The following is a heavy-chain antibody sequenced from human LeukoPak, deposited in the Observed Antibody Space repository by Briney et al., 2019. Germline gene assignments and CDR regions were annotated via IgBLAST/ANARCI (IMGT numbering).Heavy chain of an antibody. CDR1: GFTFSSYA. CDR3: AKAEVRGVIPYYFDY. D-gene: IGHD3-10*01. J-gene: IGHJ4*02. Sequence: GGSLRLSCAASGFTFSSYAMSWVRQTPGKGLECVAPISGSGGSTYYADSVRGRFIVSRDNSKNMLYLQMNSLRVDDTAVYYCAKAEVRGVIPYYFDYWGQGTLVTVSS. V-gene: IGHV3-23*01. CDR2: ISGSGGST.